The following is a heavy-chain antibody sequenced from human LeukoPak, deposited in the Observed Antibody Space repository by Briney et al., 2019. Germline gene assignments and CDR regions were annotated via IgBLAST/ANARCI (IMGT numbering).Heavy chain of an antibody. CDR2: ISSSSSYI. CDR1: GFTFSSYS. V-gene: IGHV3-21*01. D-gene: IGHD2-2*01. Sequence: GGSLRLSCAASGFTFSSYSMNWVRQAPGKGLEWVSSISSSSSYIYYADSVKGRFTISRDNVKNSLYLQMNSLRAEDAAVYYCAREPTYCSSTSCSVDAFDIWGQGTMVTVSS. J-gene: IGHJ3*02. CDR3: AREPTYCSSTSCSVDAFDI.